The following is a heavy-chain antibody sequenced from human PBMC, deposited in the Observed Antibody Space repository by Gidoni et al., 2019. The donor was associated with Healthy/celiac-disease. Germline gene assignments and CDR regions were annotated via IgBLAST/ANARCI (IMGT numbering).Heavy chain of an antibody. CDR3: ARDRAGYDSSGSHAFDI. CDR2: INPSGGST. D-gene: IGHD3-22*01. V-gene: IGHV1-46*01. Sequence: QVQLVQSGAAVKKPGASVKVSCKASGYTFTSYYMHWVRQAPGQGLEWMGIINPSGGSTSYAQKFQGRVTMTRDTSTSTVYMELSSLRSEDTAVYYCARDRAGYDSSGSHAFDIWGQGTMVTVSS. J-gene: IGHJ3*02. CDR1: GYTFTSYY.